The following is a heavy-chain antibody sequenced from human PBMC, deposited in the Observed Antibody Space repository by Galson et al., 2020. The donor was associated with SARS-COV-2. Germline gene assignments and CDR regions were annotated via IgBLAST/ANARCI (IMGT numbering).Heavy chain of an antibody. V-gene: IGHV4-59*01. Sequence: SETLSLTCTVSGGSINSYYWSWIRQPPGKGLEWIGYIYYSGSTNYNPSLKSRVTISVDTSKNQFSLKLSSVTAADTAVYYCARGFDYWGQGTLVTVSS. CDR1: GGSINSYY. J-gene: IGHJ4*02. CDR2: IYYSGST. CDR3: ARGFDY.